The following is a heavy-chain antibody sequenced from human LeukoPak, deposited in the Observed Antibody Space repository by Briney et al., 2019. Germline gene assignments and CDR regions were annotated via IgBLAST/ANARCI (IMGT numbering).Heavy chain of an antibody. CDR1: GASISNYY. CDR3: ARVRNYYYYYMDV. V-gene: IGHV4-4*07. J-gene: IGHJ6*03. CDR2: IYASDST. Sequence: SETLSLTCTVSGASISNYYWSWLRQPAGKGLEWLGRIYASDSTNYNPSLKSRVTMSVDTSKNQFSLRLNSVTAADTAVYYCARVRNYYYYYMDVWGKGTTVTVSS.